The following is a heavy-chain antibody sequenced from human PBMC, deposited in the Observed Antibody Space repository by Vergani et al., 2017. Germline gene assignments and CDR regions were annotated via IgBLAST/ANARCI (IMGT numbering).Heavy chain of an antibody. CDR2: ISGSGGST. D-gene: IGHD2-2*01. CDR1: GFTFSSYA. CDR3: AKVRENYIVVVPAASFDY. V-gene: IGHV3-23*01. Sequence: EVQLLESGGGLVQPGGSLRLSCAASGFTFSSYAMSWVRQAPGKGLEWVSAISGSGGSTYYADSVKGRFTISRDNSKNTLYLQKNSLRAEDTAVYYCAKVRENYIVVVPAASFDYWGQGTLVTVSS. J-gene: IGHJ4*02.